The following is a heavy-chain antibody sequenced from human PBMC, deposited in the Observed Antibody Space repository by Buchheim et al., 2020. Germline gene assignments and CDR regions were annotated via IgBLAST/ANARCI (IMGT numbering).Heavy chain of an antibody. CDR3: ARGGLTIFGVVISSTVDY. CDR2: MNPNSGNT. Sequence: QIQLVQSGAEVKKPGASVKVSCKTSGYTFTSYGIIWVRQAPGQGLEWMGWMNPNSGNTGYAQKFQGRVTMTRNTSISTAYMELSSLRSEDTAVYYCARGGLTIFGVVISSTVDYWGQGTL. D-gene: IGHD3-3*01. J-gene: IGHJ4*02. V-gene: IGHV1-8*02. CDR1: GYTFTSYG.